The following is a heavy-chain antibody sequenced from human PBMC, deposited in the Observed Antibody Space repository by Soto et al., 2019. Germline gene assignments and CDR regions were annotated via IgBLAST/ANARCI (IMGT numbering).Heavy chain of an antibody. CDR1: GGSSRQSSYF. J-gene: IGHJ4*02. Sequence: SETLYLTCAVSGGSSRQSSYFWGWIRQPPGEGLEWIASVYYSGSTNYNPSLKSRVTISVYTSKNQFSLKLSSVTAADTAVYYCARAPRGNYGYPSYFDYWGQGTLVTVSS. CDR3: ARAPRGNYGYPSYFDY. CDR2: VYYSGST. V-gene: IGHV4-39*07. D-gene: IGHD3-10*01.